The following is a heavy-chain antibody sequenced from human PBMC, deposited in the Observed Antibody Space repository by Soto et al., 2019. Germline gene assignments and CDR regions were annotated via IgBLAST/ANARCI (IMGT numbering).Heavy chain of an antibody. V-gene: IGHV6-1*01. CDR3: ARDPPDFHSAFDF. CDR1: GDSVSSNRAA. Sequence: PSQTLSLTCPISGDSVSSNRAAWNWIRQSPSRGLEWLGRTYYRSKWYNDYAASVKSRITINSDASKNQFSLQLNSVTPEDTAVYYCARDPPDFHSAFDFWGQGTLVTVSS. J-gene: IGHJ4*02. D-gene: IGHD4-4*01. CDR2: TYYRSKWYN.